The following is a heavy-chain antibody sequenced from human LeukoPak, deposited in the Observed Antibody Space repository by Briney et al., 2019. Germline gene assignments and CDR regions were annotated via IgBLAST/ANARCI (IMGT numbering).Heavy chain of an antibody. Sequence: PGGSLRLSCAASGFTFSSYGMHWVRQAPGKGLEWVAFIRYDGSKKYYADSVKGRFTISRDNSKNTLYLQMNSLRAEDTAVYYCAKDRGARDAFDIWGQGTMVTVSS. V-gene: IGHV3-30*02. J-gene: IGHJ3*02. CDR2: IRYDGSKK. CDR3: AKDRGARDAFDI. D-gene: IGHD3-10*01. CDR1: GFTFSSYG.